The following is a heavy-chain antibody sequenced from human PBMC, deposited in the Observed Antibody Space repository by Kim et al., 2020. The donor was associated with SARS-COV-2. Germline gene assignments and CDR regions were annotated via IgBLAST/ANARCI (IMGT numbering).Heavy chain of an antibody. Sequence: GGSLRLSCAASGFTFSNYGMTWVRQAPGKGLEWVSGISGSGDITTYADSVKGRFTIFRDNSKNALYLQMSSLIAAATSMYYCANPRQPAYWGQGTLVTVSS. CDR3: ANPRQPAY. V-gene: IGHV3-23*01. CDR1: GFTFSNYG. CDR2: ISGSGDIT. J-gene: IGHJ4*02. D-gene: IGHD6-13*01.